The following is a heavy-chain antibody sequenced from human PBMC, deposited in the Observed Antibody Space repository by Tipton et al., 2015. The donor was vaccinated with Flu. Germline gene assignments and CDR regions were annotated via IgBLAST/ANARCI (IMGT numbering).Heavy chain of an antibody. CDR1: GGSISSSSYY. Sequence: TLSLTCTVSGGSISSSSYYWGWIRQPPGKGLEWIGSIYYSGSTYCNPSLKSRVTISVDTSKNQFSLKLSSVTAADTAVFYCARSHRIAAAVEGWFDPWGQGTLVTVSS. D-gene: IGHD6-13*01. V-gene: IGHV4-39*07. J-gene: IGHJ5*02. CDR3: ARSHRIAAAVEGWFDP. CDR2: IYYSGST.